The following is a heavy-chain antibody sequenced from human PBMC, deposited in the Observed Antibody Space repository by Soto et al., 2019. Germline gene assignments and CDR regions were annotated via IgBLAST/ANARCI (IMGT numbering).Heavy chain of an antibody. CDR2: IYWDDDK. J-gene: IGHJ5*02. V-gene: IGHV2-5*02. D-gene: IGHD5-18*01. Sequence: QITLKESGPTLVKPTQTLTLTCTFSGFSLSTSGVGVGWIRQPPGKDLEWLALIYWDDDKLYSPSLKSRLPITNDTSKNQVVLTMTNMDPVDTATYYCAHAIGYSYGLNWFDPWGQGTLVTVSS. CDR3: AHAIGYSYGLNWFDP. CDR1: GFSLSTSGVG.